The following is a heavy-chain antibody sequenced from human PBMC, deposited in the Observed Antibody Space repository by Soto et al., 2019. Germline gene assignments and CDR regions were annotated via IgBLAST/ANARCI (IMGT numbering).Heavy chain of an antibody. CDR2: ISYDGINN. CDR3: AKDAGAYYDILSGVFDY. CDR1: GFTFSSYG. D-gene: IGHD3-9*01. Sequence: GGSLRLSCAASGFTFSSYGMHWVRQAPGKGLEWVVFISYDGINNYYSDSVKGRFTISRVISMNTLYLQMNSLRAEDTAVYYCAKDAGAYYDILSGVFDYWGQGTLVTVSS. V-gene: IGHV3-30*18. J-gene: IGHJ4*02.